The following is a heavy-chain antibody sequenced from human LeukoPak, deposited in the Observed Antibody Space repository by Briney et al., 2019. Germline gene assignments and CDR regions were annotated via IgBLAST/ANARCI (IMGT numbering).Heavy chain of an antibody. CDR2: IYYSGST. CDR1: GGSISSYY. V-gene: IGHV4-59*12. Sequence: SETLSLTCTVSGGSISSYYWSWIRQAPGKGLEWIGYIYYSGSTNYNPSLKSRVTISVDTSKNQFSLKLSSVTAADTAVYYCARRLTNRGWFDPWGQGTLVTVSS. J-gene: IGHJ5*02. CDR3: ARRLTNRGWFDP. D-gene: IGHD1-14*01.